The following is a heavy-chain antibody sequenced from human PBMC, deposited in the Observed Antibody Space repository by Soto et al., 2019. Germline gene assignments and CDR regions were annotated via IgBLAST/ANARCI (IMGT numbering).Heavy chain of an antibody. CDR2: IIPIFGTA. J-gene: IGHJ4*02. V-gene: IGHV1-69*13. CDR1: GGTFSSYA. D-gene: IGHD6-19*01. Sequence: ASVKVSFKASGGTFSSYAISWVRQAPGRGLEWMGGIIPIFGTANYAQKFQGRVTITADESTSTAYMELSSLRSEDTAVYYCARLDHKWLIFFDYFGQGTLVTLSS. CDR3: ARLDHKWLIFFDY.